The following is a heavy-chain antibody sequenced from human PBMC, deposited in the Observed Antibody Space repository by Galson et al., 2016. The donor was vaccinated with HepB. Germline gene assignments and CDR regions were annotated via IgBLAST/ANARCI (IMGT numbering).Heavy chain of an antibody. J-gene: IGHJ6*02. D-gene: IGHD6-13*01. CDR1: GGSISSGGYY. V-gene: IGHV4-31*03. Sequence: TLSLTCTVSGGSISSGGYYWSWIRQRPGKGLEWIGYVYYSGSTYYNPSLKSRVTMSVDTSKNQFSLKLSSVTAADTAVYYCARDAYTSSSERRNSYYGLDVWGQGATVTVSS. CDR3: ARDAYTSSSERRNSYYGLDV. CDR2: VYYSGST.